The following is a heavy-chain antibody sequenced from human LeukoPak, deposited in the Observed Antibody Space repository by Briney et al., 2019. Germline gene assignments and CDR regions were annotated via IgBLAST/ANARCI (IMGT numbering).Heavy chain of an antibody. Sequence: PGKSLTLACAASGFTFCSHPMHWLRQTPAKGLEWLALISYDGNKKYYADSAKGRFTISRDNTENTLYLQLDSVKEEDTGTYYCAKQMTVTSNFDDWGQGALVIVSS. CDR1: GFTFCSHP. D-gene: IGHD4-17*01. CDR2: ISYDGNKK. V-gene: IGHV3-30*14. J-gene: IGHJ4*02. CDR3: AKQMTVTSNFDD.